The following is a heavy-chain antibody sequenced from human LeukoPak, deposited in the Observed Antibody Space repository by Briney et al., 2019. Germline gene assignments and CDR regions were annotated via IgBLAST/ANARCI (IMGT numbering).Heavy chain of an antibody. CDR3: ARDPGYGLGVDYGDY. V-gene: IGHV3-66*01. CDR2: RGGNT. D-gene: IGHD3-10*01. Sequence: GGSLRLSCAASGFTVSGNYMSWVRQAPGKGLEWLSHRGGNTYYADSVKGRFTISRDSSKNTVFLQMDSLRAENTAVYYCARDPGYGLGVDYGDYWGQGTLVTVSS. J-gene: IGHJ4*02. CDR1: GFTVSGNY.